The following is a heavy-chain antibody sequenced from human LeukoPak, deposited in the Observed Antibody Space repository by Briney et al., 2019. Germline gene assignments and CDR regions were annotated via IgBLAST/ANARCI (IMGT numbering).Heavy chain of an antibody. D-gene: IGHD7-27*01. CDR2: INPNSGGT. V-gene: IGHV1-2*02. Sequence: ASVKVSCKASRYTFTGYYMHWVRQAPGQGLEWMGWINPNSGGTNSAQKFQGRVTMTRDTSISTAYMEVSGLRSDDTAVYYCARDAPIYTGDRKGFDSWGQGTLVTVSS. CDR3: ARDAPIYTGDRKGFDS. CDR1: RYTFTGYY. J-gene: IGHJ4*02.